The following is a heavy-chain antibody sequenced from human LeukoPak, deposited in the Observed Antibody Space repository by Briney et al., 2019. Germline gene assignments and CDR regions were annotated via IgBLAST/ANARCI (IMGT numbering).Heavy chain of an antibody. V-gene: IGHV3-23*01. D-gene: IGHD4-17*01. J-gene: IGHJ4*02. Sequence: GGSLRLSCAASGFTFSSYGMSWVRQAPGKGLEWASAISGSGGSTYYADSVKGRFTISRDNSKNTLYLQMNSLRAEDTAVYYCAKDRGSRRMTTVTTSDYWGQGTLVTVSS. CDR1: GFTFSSYG. CDR2: ISGSGGST. CDR3: AKDRGSRRMTTVTTSDY.